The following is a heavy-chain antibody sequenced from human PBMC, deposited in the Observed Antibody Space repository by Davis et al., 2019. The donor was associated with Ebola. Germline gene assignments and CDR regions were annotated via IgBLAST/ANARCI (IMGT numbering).Heavy chain of an antibody. Sequence: PSETLSLTCAVSGGSISSSNWWSWVRQPPGKGLEWIGEIYHSGSTNYNPSLKSRVTISVDKSKNQFSLKLSSVTAADTAVYYCARAYYDFWSGYYKNWFDPWGQGTLVTVSS. CDR2: IYHSGST. CDR3: ARAYYDFWSGYYKNWFDP. D-gene: IGHD3-3*01. V-gene: IGHV4-4*02. J-gene: IGHJ5*02. CDR1: GGSISSSNW.